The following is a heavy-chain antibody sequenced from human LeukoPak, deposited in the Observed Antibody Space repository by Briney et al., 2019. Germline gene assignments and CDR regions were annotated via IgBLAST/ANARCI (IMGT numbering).Heavy chain of an antibody. D-gene: IGHD3-22*01. V-gene: IGHV3-23*01. J-gene: IGHJ3*02. CDR1: GFTFSSYW. CDR3: AKVDGYYGNDAFDI. CDR2: ISGGGGST. Sequence: TGGSLRLSCAASGFTFSSYWMSWVRQAPGKGLEWVSVISGGGGSTYYADSVKGRSTISRDNSKNTLYLQMNSLRAEDTAVYYCAKVDGYYGNDAFDIWGQGTMVTVSS.